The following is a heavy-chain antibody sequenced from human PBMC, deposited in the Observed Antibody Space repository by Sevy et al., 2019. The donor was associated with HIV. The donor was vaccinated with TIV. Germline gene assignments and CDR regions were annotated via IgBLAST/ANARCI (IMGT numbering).Heavy chain of an antibody. CDR2: ISWNSVGL. CDR3: AKDNRPATMSNSSYYYYYGMDV. J-gene: IGHJ6*02. V-gene: IGHV3-9*01. Sequence: GGSLRLSCAASGFSFGDYAMHWVRQAPGKGLEWVSGISWNSVGLNYADSVKGRFTISRENAKNSLFLQMNRLRSEDTALYYCAKDNRPATMSNSSYYYYYGMDVWGQGTTVTVSS. D-gene: IGHD6-6*01. CDR1: GFSFGDYA.